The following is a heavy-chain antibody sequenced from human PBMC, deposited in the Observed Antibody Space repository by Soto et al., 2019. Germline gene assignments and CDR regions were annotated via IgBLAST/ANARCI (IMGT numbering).Heavy chain of an antibody. CDR1: GGSISSGGYY. D-gene: IGHD5-18*01. CDR2: IYYSGST. CDR3: ARQRGYHKKLYYYYYGMDV. V-gene: IGHV4-31*03. Sequence: SETLSLTCTVSGGSISSGGYYWSWIRQHPGKCLEWIGYIYYSGSTYYNPSLKSRVTISVDTSKNQFSLKLSSVTAADTAVYYCARQRGYHKKLYYYYYGMDVWGQGTTVTVYS. J-gene: IGHJ6*02.